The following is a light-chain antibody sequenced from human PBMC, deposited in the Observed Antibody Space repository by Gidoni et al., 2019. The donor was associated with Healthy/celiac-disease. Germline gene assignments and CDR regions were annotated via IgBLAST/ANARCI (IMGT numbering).Light chain of an antibody. CDR2: GAS. V-gene: IGKV3-20*01. CDR1: QSVSSSY. J-gene: IGKJ2*01. CDR3: QQYGSLYT. Sequence: EIVFTQSPGTLSLSPGERATLSCRASQSVSSSYLAWYQQKPGQAPRLLIYGASSRATGIPDRFSGSGSGTDFTLTISRLEPEDFAVYYCQQYGSLYTFXQXTKLEIK.